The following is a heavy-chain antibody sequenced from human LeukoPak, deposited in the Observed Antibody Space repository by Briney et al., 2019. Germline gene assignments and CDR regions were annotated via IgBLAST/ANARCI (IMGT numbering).Heavy chain of an antibody. Sequence: SETLSLTCAVYGGSFSGYYWSWIRQPPGKGLEWIGEINHSGSTNYNPSLKSRVTISVDTSKNQFSLKLSSVTAADTAVYYCARGAHFLRSSSLWTRPLDYWGQGTLVTVSS. CDR3: ARGAHFLRSSSLWTRPLDY. CDR2: INHSGST. V-gene: IGHV4-34*01. D-gene: IGHD6-13*01. CDR1: GGSFSGYY. J-gene: IGHJ4*02.